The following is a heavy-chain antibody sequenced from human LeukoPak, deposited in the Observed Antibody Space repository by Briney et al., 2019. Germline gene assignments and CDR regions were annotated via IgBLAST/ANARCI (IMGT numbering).Heavy chain of an antibody. Sequence: GGSLRLSCAASGFTFSASGMNWVRQAPGKGLEWVSAISYSSSHIYYADSVKGRFTISRDNAENSLYLQMNTLRAEDTAVYYCATSGGSAMAQRYMDVWGKGTTVTVSS. D-gene: IGHD2-2*01. CDR3: ATSGGSAMAQRYMDV. V-gene: IGHV3-21*01. CDR2: ISYSSSHI. CDR1: GFTFSASG. J-gene: IGHJ6*03.